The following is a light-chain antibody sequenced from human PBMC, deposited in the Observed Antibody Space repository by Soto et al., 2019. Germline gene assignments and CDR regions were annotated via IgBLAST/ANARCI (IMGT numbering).Light chain of an antibody. CDR1: QSVGSY. V-gene: IGKV3-11*01. CDR3: QQYDNSPIT. CDR2: GAS. Sequence: EIVLAQSPPTLSFSPRGRAPLXSRASQSVGSYLAWYQQKRGQAPRLLIYGASNRAPGIPARFSGSGSGTDFTLTISSLEPEDFAVYYCQQYDNSPITFGQGTRLEIK. J-gene: IGKJ5*01.